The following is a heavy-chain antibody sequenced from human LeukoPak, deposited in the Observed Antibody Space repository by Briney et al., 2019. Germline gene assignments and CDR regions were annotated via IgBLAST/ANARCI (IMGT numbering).Heavy chain of an antibody. V-gene: IGHV1-2*02. D-gene: IGHD6-19*01. CDR3: ARGPSIAWAGRYIAPLHNNY. CDR1: GYTFTGYY. Sequence: ASVKVSCKASGYTFTGYYMHWVRQAPGQGLEWMGWINPNSGGTNYAQKFQGRVTMTRDTSISTAYMELSRLRSDETALYHCARGPSIAWAGRYIAPLHNNYWGQGTLVSVSS. CDR2: INPNSGGT. J-gene: IGHJ4*02.